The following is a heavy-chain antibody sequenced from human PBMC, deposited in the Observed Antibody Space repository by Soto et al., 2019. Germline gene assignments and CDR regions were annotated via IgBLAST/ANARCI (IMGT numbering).Heavy chain of an antibody. CDR2: ISASGRSS. J-gene: IGHJ6*01. V-gene: IGHV3-23*01. CDR3: EKYPTPVRHGMDV. CDR1: GFTLSNYA. Sequence: EVQLLESGGGLVQPGGSLRLSCAASGFTLSNYAMSWVRQAPGKGLEWVSTISASGRSSYHADSVKGRFTIPTDNSKDTLSLQMNSLTAEYTAIYYREKYPTPVRHGMDVW.